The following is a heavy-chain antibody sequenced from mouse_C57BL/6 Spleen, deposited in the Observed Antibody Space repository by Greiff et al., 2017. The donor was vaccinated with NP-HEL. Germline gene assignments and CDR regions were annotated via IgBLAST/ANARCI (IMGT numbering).Heavy chain of an antibody. CDR3: ARNSDRAVVGYFDV. V-gene: IGHV2-9-1*01. Sequence: QVQLQQSGPGLVAPSQSLSITCTVSGFSFTSYAISWVRQTPGKGLEWLGLMWTGGGTNYNSALKSRLSISKDNSKSQTFLKMNSLRTDDTARYYCARNSDRAVVGYFDVWGTGTTLTVSS. D-gene: IGHD1-1*01. CDR1: GFSFTSYA. CDR2: MWTGGGT. J-gene: IGHJ1*03.